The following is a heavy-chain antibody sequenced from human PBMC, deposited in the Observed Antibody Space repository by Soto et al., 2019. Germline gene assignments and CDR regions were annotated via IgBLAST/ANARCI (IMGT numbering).Heavy chain of an antibody. CDR3: ARDCIAVAGTIVWFDP. CDR2: IIPILGIA. Sequence: ASVKGSCKASGGTFSSYTIGWVRQAPGQGLEWMGRIIPILGIANYAQKFQGRVTITADKSTSTAYMELSSLRSEDTAVYYCARDCIAVAGTIVWFDPWGQGTLVTVSS. CDR1: GGTFSSYT. V-gene: IGHV1-69*04. D-gene: IGHD6-19*01. J-gene: IGHJ5*02.